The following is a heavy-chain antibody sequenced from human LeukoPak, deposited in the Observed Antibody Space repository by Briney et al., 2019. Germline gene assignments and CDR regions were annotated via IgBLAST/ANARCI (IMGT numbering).Heavy chain of an antibody. V-gene: IGHV3-7*04. Sequence: PGGSLSLSCAGSGFPFSSYWMTWVRQAPGKGLEWVANINQDGSEKSYVDSVRGRFTISRDNAKNSLYLQMNRVGAEDTAVYYCARGEDNADEYLREDYWGQGILVTVSS. D-gene: IGHD2/OR15-2a*01. CDR1: GFPFSSYW. J-gene: IGHJ4*02. CDR2: INQDGSEK. CDR3: ARGEDNADEYLREDY.